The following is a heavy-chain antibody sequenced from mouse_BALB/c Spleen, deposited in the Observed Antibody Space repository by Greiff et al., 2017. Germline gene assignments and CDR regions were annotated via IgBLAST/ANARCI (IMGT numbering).Heavy chain of an antibody. D-gene: IGHD2-3*01. CDR2: IYPGDGDT. Sequence: VQGVESGAELARPGASVKLSCKASGYTFTSYWMQWVKQRPGQGLEWIGAIYPGDGDTRYTQKFKGKATLTADKSSSTAYMQLSSLASEDSAVYYCARSGDGPSFAYWGQGTLVTVSA. J-gene: IGHJ3*01. V-gene: IGHV1-87*01. CDR3: ARSGDGPSFAY. CDR1: GYTFTSYW.